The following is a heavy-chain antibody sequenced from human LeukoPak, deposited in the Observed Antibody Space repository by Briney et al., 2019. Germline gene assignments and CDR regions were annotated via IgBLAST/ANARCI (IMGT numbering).Heavy chain of an antibody. Sequence: ASVKVSCKASGYTLTSYGISWVRQAPAPGQEWMGWISAYHGNTNYAQKLQGRVTMTTDTTTSTAYMELRSLRSDDTAVYYCARSGSYSSGWPNHNYYYYMDVWGKGTTVTVSS. CDR2: ISAYHGNT. V-gene: IGHV1-18*01. CDR1: GYTLTSYG. D-gene: IGHD6-19*01. CDR3: ARSGSYSSGWPNHNYYYYMDV. J-gene: IGHJ6*03.